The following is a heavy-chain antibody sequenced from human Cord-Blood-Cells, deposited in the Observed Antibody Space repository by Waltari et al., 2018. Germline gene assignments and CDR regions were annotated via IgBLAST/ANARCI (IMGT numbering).Heavy chain of an antibody. J-gene: IGHJ3*02. CDR2: IYYSGST. CDR1: GSSISSYY. Sequence: QVQLQESGRGPVTPSDTLSLTCPVSGSSISSYYRSWIRQRPGKGLEWIGYIYYSGSTNYNPSLKSRVTISVDTSKNQFSLKLSSGTAADTAVYYCARGLYYYGSGSYYNGAGAFDIWGQGTMVTVSS. D-gene: IGHD3-10*01. V-gene: IGHV4-59*07. CDR3: ARGLYYYGSGSYYNGAGAFDI.